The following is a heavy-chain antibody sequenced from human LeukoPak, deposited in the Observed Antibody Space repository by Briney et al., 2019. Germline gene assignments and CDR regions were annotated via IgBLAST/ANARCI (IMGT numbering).Heavy chain of an antibody. CDR1: GGSISSGGYY. CDR2: IYYSGST. D-gene: IGHD1-7*01. Sequence: SETLSLTCTVSGGSISSGGYYWSWIRQHPGKGLERIGYIYYSGSTYYNPSLKSRVTISVDTSKNQFSLKLSSVTAADTAVYYCARVNYWLLDYWGQGTLVTVSS. CDR3: ARVNYWLLDY. J-gene: IGHJ4*02. V-gene: IGHV4-31*03.